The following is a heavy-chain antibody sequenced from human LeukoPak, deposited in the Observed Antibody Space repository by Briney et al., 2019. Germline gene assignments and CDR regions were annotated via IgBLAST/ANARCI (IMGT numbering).Heavy chain of an antibody. CDR1: GFRFSDYW. Sequence: GGSLRLSCEVSGFRFSDYWMGWVRQAPGKGLEWVANINEDGREYYYVDSVKGRITISRHNAKNSLYPQMTSLRADDTAVYYCARGGDPGSIDYWGQGTLVTVSS. V-gene: IGHV3-7*01. D-gene: IGHD3-10*01. CDR2: INEDGREY. J-gene: IGHJ4*02. CDR3: ARGGDPGSIDY.